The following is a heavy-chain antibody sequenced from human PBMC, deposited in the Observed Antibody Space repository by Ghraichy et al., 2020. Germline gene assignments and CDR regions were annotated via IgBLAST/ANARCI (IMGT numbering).Heavy chain of an antibody. Sequence: ASVKVSCKTSGYTFSSYGITWVRQAPGQGLEWMGWISPYNGNTNYAQMFQGRVTMTTDTSTNTAYMELRSLRSDDTAVYYCARDMVSTIFPFSSDSWGQGTLVTVSS. J-gene: IGHJ4*02. V-gene: IGHV1-18*01. CDR3: ARDMVSTIFPFSSDS. CDR2: ISPYNGNT. CDR1: GYTFSSYG. D-gene: IGHD5/OR15-5a*01.